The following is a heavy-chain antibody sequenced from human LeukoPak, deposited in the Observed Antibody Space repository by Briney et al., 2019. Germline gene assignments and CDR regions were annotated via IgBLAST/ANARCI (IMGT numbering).Heavy chain of an antibody. CDR2: LGNSDNNI. CDR3: AREQWYRFDN. V-gene: IGHV3-11*01. J-gene: IGHJ4*02. D-gene: IGHD2-2*01. Sequence: GGSLRLSCVGSGFTLSDYYTSWIRQAPGKGLEWVAVLGNSDNNIFYSDSVKGRFTISRDNAKNSVNSLRAEDTAVHFCAREQWYRFDNWGQGALVTVSS. CDR1: GFTLSDYY.